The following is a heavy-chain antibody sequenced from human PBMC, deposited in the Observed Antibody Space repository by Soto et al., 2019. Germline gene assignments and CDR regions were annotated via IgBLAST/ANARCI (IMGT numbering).Heavy chain of an antibody. J-gene: IGHJ4*02. CDR3: AKEPYSSGWYYFGY. V-gene: IGHV3-30*18. CDR2: ISYDGSNK. CDR1: GFTFSSYG. Sequence: GGSLRLSCAASGFTFSSYGMHWVRQAPGKGLEWVAVISYDGSNKYYADSVKGRFTISRDNSKNTLYLQMNSLRAGDTAVYYCAKEPYSSGWYYFGYWGQGTLVTVSS. D-gene: IGHD6-19*01.